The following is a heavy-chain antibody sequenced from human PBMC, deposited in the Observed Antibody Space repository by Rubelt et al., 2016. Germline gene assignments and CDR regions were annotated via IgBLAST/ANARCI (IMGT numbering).Heavy chain of an antibody. CDR2: INTYTGDP. V-gene: IGHV7-4-1*02. CDR1: GYSFTTYA. J-gene: IGHJ4*02. Sequence: RGSCKASGYSFTTYAMNWVRQAPGQGLEWMGWINTYTGDPTYAQGFTGRFVFSLYTSVSTTYLQISSLKAEDTAVYYCAREDDSPGYAPDYWGQGTLVTVSS. CDR3: AREDDSPGYAPDY. D-gene: IGHD2-8*01.